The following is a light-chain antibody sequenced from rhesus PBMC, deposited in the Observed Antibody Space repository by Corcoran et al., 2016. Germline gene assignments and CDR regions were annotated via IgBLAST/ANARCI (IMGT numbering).Light chain of an antibody. Sequence: DIQMTQSPSSLSASVGDRVTITCRTSENVNNYLHWYQQKPGKAPKLLIYKASTLQSGVPSRFSGSGSGTDYTFTISSLPSEDVATYYCQHNYGTPFTFGPGTKLDIK. V-gene: IGKV1-74*01. CDR3: QHNYGTPFT. CDR2: KAS. J-gene: IGKJ3*01. CDR1: ENVNNY.